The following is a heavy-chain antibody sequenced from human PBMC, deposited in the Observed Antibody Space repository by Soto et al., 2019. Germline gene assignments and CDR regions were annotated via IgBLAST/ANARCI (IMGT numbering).Heavy chain of an antibody. CDR1: GYTFTSYG. CDR2: ISAYNGNT. J-gene: IGHJ6*02. Sequence: ASVKVSCKASGYTFTSYGISWVRQAPGQGLEWMGWISAYNGNTNYAQKLQGRVTMTTDTSTSTAYMELRSLRSDDTAVYYCARDVQITMVRGDYYYYGMDVWGQGTTVTVSS. D-gene: IGHD3-10*01. V-gene: IGHV1-18*01. CDR3: ARDVQITMVRGDYYYYGMDV.